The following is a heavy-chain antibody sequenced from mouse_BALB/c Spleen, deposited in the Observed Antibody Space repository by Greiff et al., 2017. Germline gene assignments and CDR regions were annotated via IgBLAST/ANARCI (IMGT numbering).Heavy chain of an antibody. CDR2: ISYDGSN. CDR3: AREGYYYGSSYGYFEV. D-gene: IGHD1-1*01. CDR1: GYSITSGYY. Sequence: EVHLVESGPGLVKPSQSLSLTCSVTGYSITSGYYWNWIRQFPGNKLEWMGYISYDGSNNYNPSLKNRISITRDTSKNQFFLKLNSVTTEDTATYYCAREGYYYGSSYGYFEVWGAGTTVTVSS. V-gene: IGHV3-6*02. J-gene: IGHJ1*01.